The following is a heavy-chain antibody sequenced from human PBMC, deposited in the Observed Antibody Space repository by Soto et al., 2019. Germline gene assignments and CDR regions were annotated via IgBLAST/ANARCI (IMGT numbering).Heavy chain of an antibody. J-gene: IGHJ3*02. CDR2: ISGSGGST. V-gene: IGHV3-23*01. Sequence: EVQLLESGGGLVQPGGSLRLSCAASGFTFSSYVMSWVRQAPGKGLEWVSAISGSGGSTYYADSVKGRFTISRDNSKNTLYLQMNSLRAEDTAVYDCAKYHRIAVVGIAFAIWGPSTMVTVSS. CDR1: GFTFSSYV. CDR3: AKYHRIAVVGIAFAI. D-gene: IGHD6-19*01.